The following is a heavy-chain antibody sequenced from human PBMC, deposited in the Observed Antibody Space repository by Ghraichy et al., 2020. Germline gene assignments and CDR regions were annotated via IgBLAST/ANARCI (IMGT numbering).Heavy chain of an antibody. CDR2: IKSQSFGGTA. CDR1: GFTFSSAW. CDR3: TRILWAAAGLN. V-gene: IGHV3-15*01. Sequence: GGSLRLSCAASGFTFSSAWISWVRQAPGEGLEWIGLIKSQSFGGTADYAAPVTGRFTISRDDSTNMVYLQMNSLKTEDTAVYYCTRILWAAAGLNWGQGTLVTVSS. J-gene: IGHJ4*02. D-gene: IGHD3-16*01.